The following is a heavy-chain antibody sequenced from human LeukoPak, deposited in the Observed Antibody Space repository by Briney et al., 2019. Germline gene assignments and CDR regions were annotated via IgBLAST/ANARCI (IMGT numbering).Heavy chain of an antibody. V-gene: IGHV4-31*03. Sequence: SQTLSLTCTVSGGSISKDDYFWSWIRQHPGKGLEWIGYIYNSGSAYYNPSLKSRGTISVDTSKNQLSLKLSSVTAADTAVYYCAREGGFYRPLDYSGQGTLVTVSS. J-gene: IGHJ4*02. CDR2: IYNSGSA. CDR3: AREGGFYRPLDY. D-gene: IGHD3-3*01. CDR1: GGSISKDDYF.